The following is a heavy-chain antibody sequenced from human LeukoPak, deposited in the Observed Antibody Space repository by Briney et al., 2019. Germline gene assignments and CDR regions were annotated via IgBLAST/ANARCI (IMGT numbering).Heavy chain of an antibody. CDR1: GYIFTGYY. V-gene: IGHV1-2*02. J-gene: IGHJ4*02. Sequence: ASVKVSCKASGYIFTGYYMHWVRQAPGQGLEWVGWINPDSGGTNYAQKFQGRVTMTRDTSIRTAYMELSRLRSDDTAVYYCARVDDRGHYYDSSGPRKLFDYWGQGTLVTVSS. CDR2: INPDSGGT. D-gene: IGHD3-22*01. CDR3: ARVDDRGHYYDSSGPRKLFDY.